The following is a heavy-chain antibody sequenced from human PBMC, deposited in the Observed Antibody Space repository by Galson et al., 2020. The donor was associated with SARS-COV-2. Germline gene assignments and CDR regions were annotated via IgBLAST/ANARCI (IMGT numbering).Heavy chain of an antibody. CDR1: GFTFSSSA. CDR2: ISYDGTTK. CDR3: ARETDDYTSSWYDY. J-gene: IGHJ4*02. D-gene: IGHD6-13*01. V-gene: IGHV3-30*04. Sequence: GGSLRLSCAASGFTFSSSAMHWVRRAPGKGLEWVAIISYDGTTKYNSDSVKGRFTISRDNSKNTLYLQINSLRPDDTAIYYCARETDDYTSSWYDYWGQGTLFTVSS.